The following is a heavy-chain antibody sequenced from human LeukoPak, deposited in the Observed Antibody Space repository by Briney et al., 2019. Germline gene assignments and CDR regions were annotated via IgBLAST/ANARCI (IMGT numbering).Heavy chain of an antibody. CDR3: AKSSGDYFFDY. CDR2: MNPNSGNA. V-gene: IGHV1-8*01. Sequence: ASVRVSCTASGYNFNNHDINEVRQATGQGLEWLGRMNPNSGNAGYAQKLQGRVTMTWDSSTNTAYLEVTALRSDDTAVYYCAKSSGDYFFDYWGQGTLVTVSS. D-gene: IGHD3-22*01. CDR1: GYNFNNHD. J-gene: IGHJ4*02.